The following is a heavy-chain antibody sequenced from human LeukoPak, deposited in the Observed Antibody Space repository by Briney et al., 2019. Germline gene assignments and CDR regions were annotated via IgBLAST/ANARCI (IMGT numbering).Heavy chain of an antibody. CDR1: GGSFSGYY. V-gene: IGHV4-34*01. CDR3: ARSRASIRNFDY. J-gene: IGHJ4*02. D-gene: IGHD3-16*01. CDR2: INHSGST. Sequence: PSETLSLTCAVYGGSFSGYYWSWIRQPPGKGLEWIGEINHSGSTNYNPSLKSRVTISVDTSKNQFSLKLSSVTAADTAVYYCARSRASIRNFDYWGQGTLVTVSS.